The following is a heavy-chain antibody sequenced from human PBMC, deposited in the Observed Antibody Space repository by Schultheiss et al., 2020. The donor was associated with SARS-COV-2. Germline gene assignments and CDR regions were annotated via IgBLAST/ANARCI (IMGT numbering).Heavy chain of an antibody. V-gene: IGHV3-23*01. J-gene: IGHJ4*02. CDR2: VSARGGIT. Sequence: GGSLRLSCAASGFTFSSYAMSWVRQAPGKGLEWVSSVSARGGITKYADSVKGRFTISRDNAKNALYLKMSSLRAEDTAVYYCARDHISKAVAGTGHDYWGQGTLVTVSS. CDR3: ARDHISKAVAGTGHDY. CDR1: GFTFSSYA. D-gene: IGHD6-19*01.